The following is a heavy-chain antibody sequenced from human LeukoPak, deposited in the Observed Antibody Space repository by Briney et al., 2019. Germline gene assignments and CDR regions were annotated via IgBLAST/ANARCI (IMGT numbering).Heavy chain of an antibody. V-gene: IGHV3-15*01. Sequence: GGSLRLSCAASGFTFGNAYMSWARQAPGKGREWVGRMKSKTDGGTSDYPIPVKGRFTISKDDSENTLYLQMNSLETEDTAVYYCTTERGLQWAPLFDTWGQGTLVTVSS. CDR3: TTERGLQWAPLFDT. CDR2: MKSKTDGGTS. D-gene: IGHD4-11*01. J-gene: IGHJ4*02. CDR1: GFTFGNAY.